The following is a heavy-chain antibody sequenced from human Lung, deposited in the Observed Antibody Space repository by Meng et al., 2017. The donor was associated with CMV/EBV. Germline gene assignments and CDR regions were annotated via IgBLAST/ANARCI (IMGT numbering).Heavy chain of an antibody. CDR3: ARLSGTISDY. CDR1: GDPFSSYA. CDR2: IIPIFGTA. Sequence: KFSCTASGDPFSSYAIRWVRQAPEQGLEWMGGIIPIFGTANYAQKFQGRVTITTGESTSTAYMELSSLRSDDTAVYYCARLSGTISDYWGQGTLVTVSS. D-gene: IGHD1-26*01. V-gene: IGHV1-69*05. J-gene: IGHJ4*02.